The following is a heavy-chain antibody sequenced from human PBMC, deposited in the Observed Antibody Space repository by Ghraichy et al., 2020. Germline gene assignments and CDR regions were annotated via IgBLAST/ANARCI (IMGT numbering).Heavy chain of an antibody. J-gene: IGHJ2*01. CDR3: ARGDRDGYNSDWYFDL. V-gene: IGHV1-2*02. CDR1: GYTFTGYY. Sequence: ASVKVSCKASGYTFTGYYMHWVRQAPGQGLEWMGWINPNSGGTNYAQKFQGRVTMTRDTSISTAYMELSRLRSDDTAVYYCARGDRDGYNSDWYFDLWGRGTLVTVSS. D-gene: IGHD5-24*01. CDR2: INPNSGGT.